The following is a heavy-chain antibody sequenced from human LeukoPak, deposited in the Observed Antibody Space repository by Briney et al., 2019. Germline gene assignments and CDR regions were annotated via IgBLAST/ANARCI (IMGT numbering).Heavy chain of an antibody. CDR3: ARNLAVNWFAP. CDR1: GFSFSGYW. CDR2: INQDGGEN. Sequence: PGGSLRLSCAASGFSFSGYWMTWVRQAPGKGLEWVASINQDGGENYYLDSVKGRFTISRDNAKNSLYLQMNSLRPEDTAVYYCARNLAVNWFAPWGQGTLVTVSS. J-gene: IGHJ5*02. D-gene: IGHD3-16*01. V-gene: IGHV3-7*01.